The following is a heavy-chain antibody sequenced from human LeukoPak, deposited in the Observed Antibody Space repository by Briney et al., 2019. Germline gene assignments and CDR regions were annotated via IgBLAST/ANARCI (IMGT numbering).Heavy chain of an antibody. D-gene: IGHD3-22*01. J-gene: IGHJ3*02. Sequence: SETLSLTCTVSGGSISPYYWSWIRQSAGKGLEWIGLIQASGSTNYNPSLKSRVTISVDTSKNQFSLKLSSLTAADTAVYYCASGYGDAFDIWGQGTMVTVSS. CDR3: ASGYGDAFDI. V-gene: IGHV4-4*07. CDR1: GGSISPYY. CDR2: IQASGST.